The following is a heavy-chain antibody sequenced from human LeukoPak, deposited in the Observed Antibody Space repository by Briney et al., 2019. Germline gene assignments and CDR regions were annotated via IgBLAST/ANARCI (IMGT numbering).Heavy chain of an antibody. Sequence: ASVKVSCKASGYIFTAYYLHWVRQAPGLGLEWMGWINPNNGGTMYAQKFQGRLTMTLDTSISTPYMELSSLTSDDTAVYYCARDDRATHDYWGQGTLVTVSS. J-gene: IGHJ4*02. CDR1: GYIFTAYY. CDR3: ARDDRATHDY. CDR2: INPNNGGT. V-gene: IGHV1-2*02.